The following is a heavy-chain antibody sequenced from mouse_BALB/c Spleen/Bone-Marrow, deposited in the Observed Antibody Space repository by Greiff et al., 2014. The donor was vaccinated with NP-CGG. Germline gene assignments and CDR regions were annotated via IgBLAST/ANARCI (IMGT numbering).Heavy chain of an antibody. Sequence: EVQLQQSGPELVKPGASVKMSCKASGYAFTSYVMHWVKQTPGQGLEWIGYINPYNDGSKYNEKFKDKATLTSDKSSSTAYMKLSSLTSEDSAVYYCTREAASPLAYWGQGTLVTVSA. CDR1: GYAFTSYV. CDR2: INPYNDGS. J-gene: IGHJ3*01. V-gene: IGHV1-14*01. D-gene: IGHD6-1*01. CDR3: TREAASPLAY.